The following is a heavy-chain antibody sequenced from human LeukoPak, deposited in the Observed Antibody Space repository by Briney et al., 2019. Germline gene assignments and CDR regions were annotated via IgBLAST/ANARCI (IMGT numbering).Heavy chain of an antibody. D-gene: IGHD3-10*01. Sequence: PGGSLSLSCAGTGCTNSRYWRHWVRQVPGKGLVWVFNINSDRSTTYSADSVKGRFTTSRDNVKNTLYLQMNSLRDEDTAVYYCARGSGSGVWGQGTLVTAPS. CDR1: GCTNSRYW. CDR2: INSDRSTT. V-gene: IGHV3-74*01. J-gene: IGHJ4*02. CDR3: ARGSGSGV.